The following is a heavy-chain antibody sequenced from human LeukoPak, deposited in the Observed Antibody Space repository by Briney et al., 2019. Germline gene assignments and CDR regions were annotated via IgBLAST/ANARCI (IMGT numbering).Heavy chain of an antibody. CDR2: IIAIFGTA. V-gene: IGHV1-69*05. J-gene: IGHJ6*03. CDR1: GGTFTSYA. CDR3: ATERSSTSQDYYYYYMDV. Sequence: ASVKVSCKASGGTFTSYAISCVRDAPGQGLEWMRGIIAIFGTANYAQKFQRRVTITTDESTKTAYMELSSLRTDDTAVYYCATERSSTSQDYYYYYMDVWGKGTTVTVSS. D-gene: IGHD6-6*01.